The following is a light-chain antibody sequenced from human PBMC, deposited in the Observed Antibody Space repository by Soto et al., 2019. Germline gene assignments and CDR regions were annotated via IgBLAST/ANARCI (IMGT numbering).Light chain of an antibody. CDR2: GSG. J-gene: IGLJ2*01. Sequence: QSVLTQPPSVSGAPGQRVTISCTGSSSNIGAGYDVHWYQQLPGTAPKLLIYGSGNRPSGVPDRFSGAKSGTSASLAITGLQAADEADYYCQSYDSSLSGSVFGGGTKVTVL. V-gene: IGLV1-40*01. CDR3: QSYDSSLSGSV. CDR1: SSNIGAGYD.